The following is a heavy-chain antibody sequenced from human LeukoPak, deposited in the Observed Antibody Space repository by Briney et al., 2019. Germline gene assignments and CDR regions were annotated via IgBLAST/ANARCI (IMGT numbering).Heavy chain of an antibody. D-gene: IGHD2-2*02. CDR3: ARGTPDSRYCSSTSCFTAPDY. Sequence: GASVKVSCKASGYTFTGYYMHWVRQAPGQGLEWMGWINPNSGGTNYAQKFQGRVTMTRDTSISTAYMELSRLRSDDTAVYYCARGTPDSRYCSSTSCFTAPDYWGQGTLVTVSS. CDR1: GYTFTGYY. V-gene: IGHV1-2*02. CDR2: INPNSGGT. J-gene: IGHJ4*02.